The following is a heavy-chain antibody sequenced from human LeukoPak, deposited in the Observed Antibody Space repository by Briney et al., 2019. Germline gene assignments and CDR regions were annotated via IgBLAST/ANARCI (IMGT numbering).Heavy chain of an antibody. D-gene: IGHD3-22*01. Sequence: ASVKVSCKASGYTFTSYGISWVRQAPGQGLEWVGWISTYNGNTYYTQKLQGRVTMTTDTSTSTAYMELRSLRSDDTAVYYCGRGLRYYESIGYSVGGYDFDYWGQGTLVTVSS. CDR1: GYTFTSYG. CDR2: ISTYNGNT. CDR3: GRGLRYYESIGYSVGGYDFDY. V-gene: IGHV1-18*01. J-gene: IGHJ4*02.